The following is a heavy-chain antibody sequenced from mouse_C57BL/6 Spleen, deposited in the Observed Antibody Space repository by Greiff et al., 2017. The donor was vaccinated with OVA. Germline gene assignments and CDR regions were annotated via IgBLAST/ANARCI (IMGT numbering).Heavy chain of an antibody. J-gene: IGHJ4*01. Sequence: EVQRVESGGDLVKPGGSLKLSCAASGFTLSSYGMSWVRQTPDKRLEWVATISSGGSYTYYPDSVKGRFTISRDNAKNTLYLQMSSLKSEDTAMYYCARHETAQATLYYYAMDYWGQGTSVTVSS. V-gene: IGHV5-6*01. CDR1: GFTLSSYG. D-gene: IGHD3-2*02. CDR2: ISSGGSYT. CDR3: ARHETAQATLYYYAMDY.